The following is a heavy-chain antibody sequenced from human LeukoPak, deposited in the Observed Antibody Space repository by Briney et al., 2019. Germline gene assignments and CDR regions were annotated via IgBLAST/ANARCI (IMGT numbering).Heavy chain of an antibody. V-gene: IGHV3-21*01. CDR3: ARDSFGYRGPFDP. CDR1: GFTFSSYS. Sequence: GGSLRLSCAASGFTFSSYSMNWVRQAPGEGLEWVSSISSSSSYIYYADSVKGRFTISRDNAKNSLYLQMNSLRAEDTAVYYCARDSFGYRGPFDPWGQGTLVTVSS. CDR2: ISSSSSYI. D-gene: IGHD5-24*01. J-gene: IGHJ5*02.